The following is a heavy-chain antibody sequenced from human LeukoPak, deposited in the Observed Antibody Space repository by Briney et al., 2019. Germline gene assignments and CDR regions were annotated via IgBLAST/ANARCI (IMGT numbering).Heavy chain of an antibody. CDR1: GFTFSSYA. J-gene: IGHJ5*02. D-gene: IGHD2-2*01. CDR2: INHSGST. V-gene: IGHV4-34*01. Sequence: GSLRLSCAASGFTFSSYAMSWIRQPPGKGLEWIGEINHSGSTNYNPSLKSRVTISVDTSKNQFSLKLSSVSAVDTAVYYCARADHLPFNIVVVPAASNWFDPWGQGTLVTVSS. CDR3: ARADHLPFNIVVVPAASNWFDP.